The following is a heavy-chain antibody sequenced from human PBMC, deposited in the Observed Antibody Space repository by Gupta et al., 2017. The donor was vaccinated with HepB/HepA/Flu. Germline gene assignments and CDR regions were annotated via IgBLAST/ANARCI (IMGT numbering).Heavy chain of an antibody. D-gene: IGHD1-1*01. CDR3: AKDISRQPLALED. CDR2: ISWDSGVR. J-gene: IGHJ4*02. CDR1: GFTLDDYA. V-gene: IGHV3-9*01. Sequence: EVHLVEAGGGLERTGRSLRLSCATSGFTLDDYAMPWGRLAPGKGLEWVSGISWDSGVRGYAASVKGRFTISRDSAKKSLFLEMNSLRPEDTALYYCAKDISRQPLALEDWGQGTLVTVSS.